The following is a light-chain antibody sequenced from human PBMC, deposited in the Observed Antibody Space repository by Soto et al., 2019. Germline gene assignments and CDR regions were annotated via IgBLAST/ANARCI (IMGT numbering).Light chain of an antibody. CDR1: SSNIGSNT. Sequence: QSVLTQPPSASGTPGQRVTISCSGSSSNIGSNTVNWYQQLPGTAPKLLLYSSNQRPSGVPDRCSGSTSGTSASLAISGLQSEDEADYYCAAWDDSLNGDYVFGTGTKVTVL. V-gene: IGLV1-44*01. J-gene: IGLJ1*01. CDR3: AAWDDSLNGDYV. CDR2: SSN.